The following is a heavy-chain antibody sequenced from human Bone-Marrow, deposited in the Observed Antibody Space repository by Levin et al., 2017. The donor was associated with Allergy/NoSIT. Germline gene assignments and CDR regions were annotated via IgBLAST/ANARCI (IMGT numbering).Heavy chain of an antibody. CDR1: GFTFGTYG. V-gene: IGHV3-33*08. D-gene: IGHD2-8*01. CDR3: ARDDDTNTRYSRFNY. CDR2: IYYDGTRQ. Sequence: SCAASGFTFGTYGFHWVRQAPGKGLEWVAVIYYDGTRQYYGDSVKGRFTISRDDSRTTVYLQMNSLRAEDTAVYYCARDDDTNTRYSRFNYWGQGTLVTVSS. J-gene: IGHJ1*01.